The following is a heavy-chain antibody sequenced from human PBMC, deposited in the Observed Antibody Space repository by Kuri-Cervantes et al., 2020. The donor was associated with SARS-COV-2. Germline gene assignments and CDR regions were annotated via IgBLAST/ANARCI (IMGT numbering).Heavy chain of an antibody. CDR1: GFTFSSYA. J-gene: IGHJ4*02. CDR3: AKDRVGVQDF. V-gene: IGHV3-30*18. Sequence: GGSLRLSCAASGFTFSSYAMSWVRQAPGKGLEWVAVISHDGKNKKCIAPGKGRFTISRGNSQNTLYLHMKSLRSEDTAMYYCAKDRVGVQDFWGQGTLVTVSS. D-gene: IGHD2-21*01. CDR2: ISHDGKNK.